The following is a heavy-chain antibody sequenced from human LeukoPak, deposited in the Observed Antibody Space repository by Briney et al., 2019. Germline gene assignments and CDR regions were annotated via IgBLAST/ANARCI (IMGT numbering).Heavy chain of an antibody. CDR3: TRDLRLTGDH. J-gene: IGHJ5*02. CDR1: GFTFSTYW. Sequence: PGGSLRLSCATSGFTFSTYWMIWVRQAPGKGLVWLSHINPDGTTTDYVDSVKGRFTVSRDNAQNTLFLQMNSLRAEDTGVYYCTRDLRLTGDHWGQGTLVTVSS. D-gene: IGHD2-8*01. V-gene: IGHV3-74*01. CDR2: INPDGTTT.